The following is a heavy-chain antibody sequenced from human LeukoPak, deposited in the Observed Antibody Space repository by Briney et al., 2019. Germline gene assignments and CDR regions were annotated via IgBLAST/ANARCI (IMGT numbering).Heavy chain of an antibody. V-gene: IGHV3-74*01. J-gene: IGHJ5*02. CDR1: GFSFSGYW. CDR2: ISSDGSST. D-gene: IGHD5-18*01. CDR3: ARAPMGGYTYTMGS. Sequence: PGGSLRLSCAASGFSFSGYWMHWVRQAPGKGLVWVSRISSDGSSTNYADSVEGRFTISRDNAKNTLYLQMDSLRAEDTAVYYCARAPMGGYTYTMGSWGQGTLVTVSS.